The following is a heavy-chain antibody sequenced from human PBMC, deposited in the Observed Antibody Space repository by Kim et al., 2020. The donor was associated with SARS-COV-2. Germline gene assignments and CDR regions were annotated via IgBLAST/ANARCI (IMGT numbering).Heavy chain of an antibody. J-gene: IGHJ4*02. D-gene: IGHD3-9*01. CDR2: IYYSGST. Sequence: SETLSLTCTVSGGSISSSSYYWGWIRQPPGKGLEWIGSIYYSGSTYYNPSLKSRVTISVDMSKNQFSLKLSSVTAADTAVYCCASVPLLRYFDWRDYWGQGTLVTVSS. CDR1: GGSISSSSYY. CDR3: ASVPLLRYFDWRDY. V-gene: IGHV4-39*07.